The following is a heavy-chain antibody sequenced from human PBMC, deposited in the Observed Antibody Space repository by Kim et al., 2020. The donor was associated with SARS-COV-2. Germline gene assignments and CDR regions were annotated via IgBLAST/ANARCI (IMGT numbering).Heavy chain of an antibody. CDR1: RDTFTAYY. D-gene: IGHD1-26*01. V-gene: IGHV1-2*02. CDR2: INPISRDT. Sequence: ASVKVSCESSRDTFTAYYIHWVRQAPGQGLEWMGWINPISRDTKYAQKFQGRVTMIRDTSVSTVYVELNGLTSDDKAMYYCARGSQVGVTGAARAPFDHWGQGTLVTVSS. J-gene: IGHJ4*02. CDR3: ARGSQVGVTGAARAPFDH.